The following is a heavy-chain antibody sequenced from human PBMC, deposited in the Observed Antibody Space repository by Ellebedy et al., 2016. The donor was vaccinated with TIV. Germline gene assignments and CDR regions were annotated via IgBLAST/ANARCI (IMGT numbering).Heavy chain of an antibody. V-gene: IGHV3-21*06. J-gene: IGHJ4*02. CDR1: GFTFSTYS. CDR3: ARVNGDYRIDY. D-gene: IGHD4-17*01. CDR2: MSGTSSYV. Sequence: LSLTCAASGFTFSTYSMNWVRQAPGKGLEWVSSMSGTSSYVHYADSVEGRFTISRDNAKNSLYLHMSSPRVEETAVYYCARVNGDYRIDYWGPGTLVTVSS.